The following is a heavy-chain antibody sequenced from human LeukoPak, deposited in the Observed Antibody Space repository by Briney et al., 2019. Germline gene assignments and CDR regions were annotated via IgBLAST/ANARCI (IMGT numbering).Heavy chain of an antibody. CDR2: ISAYNGNT. CDR3: AREAFVAHYDFWSGYYPTYYYYMDV. J-gene: IGHJ6*03. Sequence: ASVKVSCKASGYTFTSYGISWVRQAPGQGLEWMGWISAYNGNTNCAQKLQGRVTMTTDTSTSTAYMELRSLRSDDTAVYYCAREAFVAHYDFWSGYYPTYYYYMDVWGKGTTVTVSS. V-gene: IGHV1-18*01. CDR1: GYTFTSYG. D-gene: IGHD3-3*01.